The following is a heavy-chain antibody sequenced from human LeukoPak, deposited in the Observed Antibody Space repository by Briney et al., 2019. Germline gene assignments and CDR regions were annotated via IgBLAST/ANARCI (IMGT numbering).Heavy chain of an antibody. CDR2: IYPGDSDI. Sequence: GECLRISCKGSGYSFTSYWIGWVRQMPGKGLGWMGIIYPGDSDIRYSPSFQGQVTISADKSISTAYLQWSSLKASGTAMYYCARQFGGNSEFDYWGQGTLVTVSS. V-gene: IGHV5-51*01. CDR1: GYSFTSYW. CDR3: ARQFGGNSEFDY. D-gene: IGHD4-23*01. J-gene: IGHJ4*02.